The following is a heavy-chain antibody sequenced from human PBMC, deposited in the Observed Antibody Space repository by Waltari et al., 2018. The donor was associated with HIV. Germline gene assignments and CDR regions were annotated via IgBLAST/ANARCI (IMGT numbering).Heavy chain of an antibody. D-gene: IGHD2-2*01. CDR2: IVPSGGAT. CDR1: GYTFTSHS. Sequence: QVQLVQSGAEVKKPGASAKVSCKASGYTFTSHSLHWVRQAPGQGLEWMGAIVPSGGATSHAQKFQGRLTMTRDTSTNTVYMELSGLRPDDTAVYYCARERGDDIVVVPAARGLDPWGQGTLVTVSS. V-gene: IGHV1-46*01. CDR3: ARERGDDIVVVPAARGLDP. J-gene: IGHJ5*02.